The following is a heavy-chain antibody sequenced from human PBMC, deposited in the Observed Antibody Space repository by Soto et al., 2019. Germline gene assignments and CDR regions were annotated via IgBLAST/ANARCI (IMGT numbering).Heavy chain of an antibody. CDR2: INHSGST. J-gene: IGHJ4*02. CDR3: ARVVGAPLR. V-gene: IGHV4-34*01. CDR1: GGSFSGYY. D-gene: IGHD1-26*01. Sequence: QVQLQQCGAGLLKPSETLSLTCAVYGGSFSGYYWSWIRQPPGKGLEWIGEINHSGSTNYNPSLKSRVTISVDTSKKQVSLKLSAVTAADTAVYYCARVVGAPLRWGQGTLVTVSS.